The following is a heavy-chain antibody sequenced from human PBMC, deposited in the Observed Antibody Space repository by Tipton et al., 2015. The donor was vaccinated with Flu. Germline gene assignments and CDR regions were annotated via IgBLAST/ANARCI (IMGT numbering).Heavy chain of an antibody. V-gene: IGHV4-38-2*02. CDR1: GYSISDDYD. CDR3: VRDGHYSSSNGALDY. Sequence: LRLSCDVSGYSISDDYDWGWIRQPPEKGLEWIGSMHHNGATYYNPSLKSRVTMSVDTSRNQFSLKLTSVSAADTAVYYCVRDGHYSSSNGALDYWGQGTLVTVSS. D-gene: IGHD2-2*01. CDR2: MHHNGAT. J-gene: IGHJ4*02.